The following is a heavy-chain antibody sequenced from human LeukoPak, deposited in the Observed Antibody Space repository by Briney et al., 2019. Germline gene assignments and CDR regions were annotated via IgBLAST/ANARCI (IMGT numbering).Heavy chain of an antibody. CDR3: GRLAVRPFYYMDV. Sequence: PSETLSLTCAVSGYSICSGYDWGWIRQPPGKGLEWIGRIYHSGSTYYNPSLKSRVTISVDTSKNQFSLKLSSVTAADTAVYYCGRLAVRPFYYMDVWGKGTTVTVS. J-gene: IGHJ6*03. V-gene: IGHV4-38-2*01. D-gene: IGHD2-2*01. CDR2: IYHSGST. CDR1: GYSICSGYD.